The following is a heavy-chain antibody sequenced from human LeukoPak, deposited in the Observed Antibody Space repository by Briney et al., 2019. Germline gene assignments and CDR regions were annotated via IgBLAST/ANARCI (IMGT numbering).Heavy chain of an antibody. CDR1: GFTFSSYA. V-gene: IGHV3-23*01. D-gene: IGHD3-22*01. J-gene: IGHJ4*02. Sequence: GGSLRLSCAASGFTFSSYAMTWVRQAPGKGLEWVSGISGSGGSTYYTDSVKGRFTLSRGNSKNTVYLQMNSLRAEDTAVYYCAKGQNPYYYDSSGYLAFDYWGQGTLVTVSS. CDR2: ISGSGGST. CDR3: AKGQNPYYYDSSGYLAFDY.